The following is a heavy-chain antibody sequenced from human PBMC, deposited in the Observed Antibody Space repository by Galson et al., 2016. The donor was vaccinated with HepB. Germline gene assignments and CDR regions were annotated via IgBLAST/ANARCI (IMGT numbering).Heavy chain of an antibody. CDR3: AKDWAYNSHAFDI. V-gene: IGHV3-23*01. CDR1: GFTFSSYA. D-gene: IGHD1-1*01. J-gene: IGHJ3*02. CDR2: ISGSGGST. Sequence: SLRLSCAASGFTFSSYAINWVRQAPGKGLEWVSEISGSGGSTYYADSVKGRFTISRDNSKNTLYMQMNSLRAEDTAVYYCAKDWAYNSHAFDIWGQGTMVTVSS.